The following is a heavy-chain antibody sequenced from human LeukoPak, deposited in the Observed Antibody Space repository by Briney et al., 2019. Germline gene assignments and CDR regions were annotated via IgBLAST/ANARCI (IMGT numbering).Heavy chain of an antibody. CDR3: ASRYYGSGSYSIMDV. V-gene: IGHV3-74*01. CDR1: GFSFKDSW. D-gene: IGHD3-10*01. Sequence: GGSLRLSCAASGFSFKDSWMYWVRQAPGKGLVWVSHINGDGSDTNYVDSVKGRFTISRDNAKNVLYLQMNSLRAEDTAVYYCASRYYGSGSYSIMDVWGKGTTVTVSS. CDR2: INGDGSDT. J-gene: IGHJ6*03.